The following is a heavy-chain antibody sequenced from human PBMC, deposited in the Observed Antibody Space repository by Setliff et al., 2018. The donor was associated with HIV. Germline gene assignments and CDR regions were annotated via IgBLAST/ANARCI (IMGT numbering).Heavy chain of an antibody. J-gene: IGHJ4*02. CDR3: ARSPGMFDY. D-gene: IGHD1-1*01. V-gene: IGHV3-53*01. CDR2: IYSGGST. Sequence: PGGSLRLSCAVSEVIVSNNYMGWVRQAPGKGLEWVSVIYSGGSTDHADSVKGRFTISRDNSKNTVYLQMTSLRAEDTAVYYCARSPGMFDYWGQGTPVTVSS. CDR1: EVIVSNNY.